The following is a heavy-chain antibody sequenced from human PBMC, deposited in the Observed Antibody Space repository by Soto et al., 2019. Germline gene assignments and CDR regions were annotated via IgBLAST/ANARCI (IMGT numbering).Heavy chain of an antibody. D-gene: IGHD3-3*01. J-gene: IGHJ4*02. V-gene: IGHV4-34*01. CDR2: INHSGRT. Sequence: SETLSLTCAVYGGSFSGYCWSWIRQPPGKGLEWIGEINHSGRTNYNPSLKSRVTISVDTSKSQFSLKLSSVTAADTAVYYCARGRKYYDFWSGYSHPRYYFNYWGQGTLVTVS. CDR3: ARGRKYYDFWSGYSHPRYYFNY. CDR1: GGSFSGYC.